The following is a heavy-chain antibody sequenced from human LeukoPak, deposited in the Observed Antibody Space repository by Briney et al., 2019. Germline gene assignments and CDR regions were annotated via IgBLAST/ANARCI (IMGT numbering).Heavy chain of an antibody. CDR1: GYSISSGYY. D-gene: IGHD2-2*01. Sequence: SETLSLTCTVSGYSISSGYYWGWIRQPPGKGLEWIGSIYHSGSTYYNPSLKSRVTISVDTSKNQFSLKLSSVAAADTAVYYCAKAPGYCSSTSCLYYFDYWGQGTLVTVSS. CDR3: AKAPGYCSSTSCLYYFDY. CDR2: IYHSGST. J-gene: IGHJ4*02. V-gene: IGHV4-38-2*02.